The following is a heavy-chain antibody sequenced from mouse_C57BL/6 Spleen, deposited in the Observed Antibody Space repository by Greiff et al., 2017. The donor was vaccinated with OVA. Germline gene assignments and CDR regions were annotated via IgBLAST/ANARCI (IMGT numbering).Heavy chain of an antibody. CDR1: GFTFSSYA. Sequence: EVQLVESGGGLVKPGGSLKLSCAASGFTFSSYAMSWVRQTPEKRLEWVATISDGGSYTYYPDNVKGRFTISRDNAKNNLYLQMSHLKSEDTAMYYCARGGLEAGSNYFDYWGQGTTLTVSS. V-gene: IGHV5-4*01. J-gene: IGHJ2*01. CDR2: ISDGGSYT. D-gene: IGHD2-2*01. CDR3: ARGGLEAGSNYFDY.